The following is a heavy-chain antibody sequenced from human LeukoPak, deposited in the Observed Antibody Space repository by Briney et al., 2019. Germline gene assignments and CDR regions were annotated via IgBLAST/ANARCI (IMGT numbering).Heavy chain of an antibody. CDR1: GFTFSSYG. CDR3: AKDIVVVGHY. D-gene: IGHD2-2*01. V-gene: IGHV3-30*02. Sequence: GGSLRLSCAASGFTFSSYGMHWVRQAPGKGLEWVAFIRYDGSSKYYADSVKGRFTISRDNSKNTLYLQMNSLRAEDTAVYYCAKDIVVVGHYWGQGTLVTVSS. CDR2: IRYDGSSK. J-gene: IGHJ4*02.